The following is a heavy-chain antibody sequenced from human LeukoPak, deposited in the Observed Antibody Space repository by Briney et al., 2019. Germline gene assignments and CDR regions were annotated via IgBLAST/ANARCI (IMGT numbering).Heavy chain of an antibody. CDR1: GFTVSSYG. CDR2: IWYDGSNK. D-gene: IGHD2-15*01. V-gene: IGHV3-33*01. Sequence: QPGRSLRLSCAASGFTVSSYGMHWVRQAPGKGLEWVALIWYDGSNKYYADSVKGRFTISRDNSKNTLYLQLNSLRAEDTAVYYCASKSYCSGGSCYPTTLDYWGQGTLVTVSS. CDR3: ASKSYCSGGSCYPTTLDY. J-gene: IGHJ4*02.